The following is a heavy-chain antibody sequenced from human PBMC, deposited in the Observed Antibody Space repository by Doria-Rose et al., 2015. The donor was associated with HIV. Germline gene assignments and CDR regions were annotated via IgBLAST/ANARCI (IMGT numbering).Heavy chain of an antibody. D-gene: IGHD6-13*01. CDR1: GVSLSSPGMG. Sequence: QITLKESGPVQVKPTETLTLTCTVSGVSLSSPGMGVSWIRQPPGKALEWLANIFSDDERSYKTSLKSRLTISRGTSKSQVVLAMTDTDPVDTATYYCARIKSSRWYHKYYFDFWGQGTLVIVSA. J-gene: IGHJ4*02. CDR2: IFSDDER. V-gene: IGHV2-26*01. CDR3: ARIKSSRWYHKYYFDF.